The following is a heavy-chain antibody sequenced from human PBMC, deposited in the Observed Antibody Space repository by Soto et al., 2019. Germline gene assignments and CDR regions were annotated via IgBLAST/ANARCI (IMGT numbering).Heavy chain of an antibody. CDR3: ARESEDLTSNFDY. CDR1: GFTFTRYS. V-gene: IGHV3-21*06. Sequence: GGSVRLSCAASGFTFTRYSMNWVRQAPGKGLEWVSSISSTTNYIYYGDSMKGRFTISRDNAENSLYLEMNSLRAEDTAVYYCARESEDLTSNFDYWGQVPLVTFST. CDR2: ISSTTNYI. J-gene: IGHJ4*02.